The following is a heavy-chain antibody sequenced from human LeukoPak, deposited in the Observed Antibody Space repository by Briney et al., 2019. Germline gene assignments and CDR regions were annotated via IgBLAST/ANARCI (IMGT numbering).Heavy chain of an antibody. CDR3: ARGGALPSYYYGMDV. V-gene: IGHV4-59*01. CDR2: IYYSGST. J-gene: IGHJ6*02. Sequence: ASETLSLTCTVSGGTISTYYWNWIRQPPGKGLEWIGYIYYSGSTNYSPSLKGRVTMSVDTSKNHFSLNLSSVTAADTAVYYCARGGALPSYYYGMDVWGQGTTVTVSS. D-gene: IGHD2-15*01. CDR1: GGTISTYY.